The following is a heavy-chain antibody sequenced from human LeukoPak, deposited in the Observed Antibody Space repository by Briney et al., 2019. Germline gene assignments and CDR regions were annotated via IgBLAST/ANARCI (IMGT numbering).Heavy chain of an antibody. V-gene: IGHV4-59*01. D-gene: IGHD3-22*01. CDR1: SGSISSYY. CDR2: IYYSGST. Sequence: SETLSLTCTVSSGSISSYYWSWIRQPPGKGLEWIGYIYYSGSTNYNPSLKSRVTISVDTSRNQFSLKLSSVTAADTAVYYCARGKTYYDISKDAFDIWGQGTMVTVSS. J-gene: IGHJ3*02. CDR3: ARGKTYYDISKDAFDI.